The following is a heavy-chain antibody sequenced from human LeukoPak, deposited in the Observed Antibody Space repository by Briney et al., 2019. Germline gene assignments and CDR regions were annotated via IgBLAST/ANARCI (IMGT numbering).Heavy chain of an antibody. Sequence: SETLSLTCIVSGGSISSSSYYWGWIRQPPGKGLEWIVSIYYSGSTYYNPSLKSRVTISVDTSKNQFSPRLNSVTAADTAVYYCARTYKFLEDYWGQGTLVTVSS. D-gene: IGHD1-14*01. J-gene: IGHJ4*02. CDR2: IYYSGST. CDR3: ARTYKFLEDY. V-gene: IGHV4-39*01. CDR1: GGSISSSSYY.